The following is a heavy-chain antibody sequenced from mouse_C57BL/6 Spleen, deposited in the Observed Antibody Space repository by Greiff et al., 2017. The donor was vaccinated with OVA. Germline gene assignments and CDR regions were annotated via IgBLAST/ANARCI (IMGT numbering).Heavy chain of an antibody. V-gene: IGHV1-62-2*01. CDR3: ARHEPDYYGSSYGYFDV. CDR1: GYTFTEYT. CDR2: FYPGSGSI. D-gene: IGHD1-1*01. J-gene: IGHJ1*03. Sequence: QVQLQQSGAELVKPGASVKLSCKASGYTFTEYTIHWVKQRSGQGLEWIGWFYPGSGSIKYNEKFKDKATLTADKSSSTVYMELSRLTSEDSAVYFCARHEPDYYGSSYGYFDVWGTGTTVTVSS.